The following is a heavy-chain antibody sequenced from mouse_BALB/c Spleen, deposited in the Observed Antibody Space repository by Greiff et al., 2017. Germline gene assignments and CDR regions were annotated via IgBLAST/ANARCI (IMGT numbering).Heavy chain of an antibody. CDR1: GFTFSSYT. CDR3: ARRDYGGYFDY. D-gene: IGHD1-1*02. Sequence: EVQVVESGGGLVQPGGSLKLSCAASGFTFSSYTMSWVRQTPEKRLEWVAYISNGGGSTYYPDTVKGRFTISRDNAKNTLYLQMSSLKSEDTAMYYCARRDYGGYFDYWGQGTTLTVSS. V-gene: IGHV5-12-2*01. J-gene: IGHJ2*01. CDR2: ISNGGGST.